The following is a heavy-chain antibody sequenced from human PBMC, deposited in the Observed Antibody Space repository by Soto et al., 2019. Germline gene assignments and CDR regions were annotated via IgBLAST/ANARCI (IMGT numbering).Heavy chain of an antibody. Sequence: SVKVSCKASGGTFSSYAISWVRQAPGQGLEWMGGIIPIFGTANYAQKFQGRVTITADKSTSTAYMELSSLRSEDTAVYYCARYSVRQLERRAFDIWGQGTMVTVSS. D-gene: IGHD1-1*01. CDR2: IIPIFGTA. CDR3: ARYSVRQLERRAFDI. V-gene: IGHV1-69*06. CDR1: GGTFSSYA. J-gene: IGHJ3*02.